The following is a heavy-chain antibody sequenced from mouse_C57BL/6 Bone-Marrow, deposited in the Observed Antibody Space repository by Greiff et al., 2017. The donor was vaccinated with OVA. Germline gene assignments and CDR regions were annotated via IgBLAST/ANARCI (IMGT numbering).Heavy chain of an antibody. CDR2: IHPNSGST. CDR3: ARGRWDYDVPAWFAY. Sequence: VQLQQPGAELVKPGASVKLSCKASGYTFTSYWMHWVKQRPGQGLEWIGMIHPNSGSTNYNEKFKSKATLTVDKSSSTAYMQLSSLTSEDSAVYYCARGRWDYDVPAWFAYWGQGTLVTVSA. J-gene: IGHJ3*01. CDR1: GYTFTSYW. V-gene: IGHV1-64*01. D-gene: IGHD2-4*01.